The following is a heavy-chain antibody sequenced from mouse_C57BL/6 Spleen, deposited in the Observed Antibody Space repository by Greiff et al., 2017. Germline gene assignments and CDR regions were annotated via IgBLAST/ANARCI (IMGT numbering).Heavy chain of an antibody. CDR2: IDPEDGET. D-gene: IGHD1-2*01. CDR1: GFNIKDYY. V-gene: IGHV14-2*01. Sequence: EVKLQESGAELVKPGASVKLSCTASGFNIKDYYMHWVKQRTEQGLEGIGRIDPEDGETKYAPKFQGKATITADTSSNTAYLQLSSLTSEDTAVYYCARSGGYYGSDYSGQGTTLTVSS. J-gene: IGHJ2*01. CDR3: ARSGGYYGSDY.